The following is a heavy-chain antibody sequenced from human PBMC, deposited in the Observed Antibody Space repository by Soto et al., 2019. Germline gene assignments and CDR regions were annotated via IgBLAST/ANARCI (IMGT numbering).Heavy chain of an antibody. CDR2: IWYDGSNN. D-gene: IGHD3-10*01. CDR3: ARPSYGSPYYSGMDV. Sequence: QVQLVESGGGVVQPGGSLRLSCAASGFTFSNYGMHWVRQAPGKGLEWVAVIWYDGSNNYYGDSVNGRFTISRDNSKNSLYLQMDRGRADDTAVYYCARPSYGSPYYSGMDVWGPGTSGTVSS. CDR1: GFTFSNYG. V-gene: IGHV3-33*01. J-gene: IGHJ6*02.